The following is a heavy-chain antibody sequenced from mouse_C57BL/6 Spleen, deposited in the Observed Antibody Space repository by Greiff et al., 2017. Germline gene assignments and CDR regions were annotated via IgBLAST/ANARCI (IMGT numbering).Heavy chain of an antibody. CDR2: LSSGSSTI. V-gene: IGHV5-17*01. J-gene: IGHJ3*01. D-gene: IGHD1-1*01. CDR3: ARSDVYYYGSAY. Sequence: DVMLVESGGGLVKPGGSLKLSCAASGFTFSDYGMHWVRQAPEKGLEWVAYLSSGSSTIYYADTVKGRFTISGDNAKNTLFLQMTSLRSEDTAMYYCARSDVYYYGSAYWGQGTLVTVSA. CDR1: GFTFSDYG.